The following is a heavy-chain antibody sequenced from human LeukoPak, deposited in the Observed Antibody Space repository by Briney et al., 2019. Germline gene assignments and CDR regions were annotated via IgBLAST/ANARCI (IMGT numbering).Heavy chain of an antibody. D-gene: IGHD4-17*01. Sequence: LETLSLTCTVSGASISSYYWSWIRQPAGKGLEWIGRIYTSGSTNYNPSLKSRVTISVDTSKNQFSLKLSSVTAADTAVYYCARAIDDYGDYLFDYWGQGTLVTVSS. J-gene: IGHJ4*02. CDR1: GASISSYY. CDR2: IYTSGST. V-gene: IGHV4-4*07. CDR3: ARAIDDYGDYLFDY.